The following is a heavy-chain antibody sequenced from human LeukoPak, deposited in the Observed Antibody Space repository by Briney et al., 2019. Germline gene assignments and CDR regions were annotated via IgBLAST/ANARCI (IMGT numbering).Heavy chain of an antibody. V-gene: IGHV1-69*04. D-gene: IGHD3/OR15-3a*01. CDR1: RGTFSSYA. CDR3: ARGVGLAGPFDY. CDR2: IIPILGIA. Sequence: GASVKVSCKASRGTFSSYAISWVRQAPGQGLEWIGRIIPILGIANYAQKFQGRVTITADKSTSTAYMELSSLRSEDTAVYYCARGVGLAGPFDYWGQGTLVTVSS. J-gene: IGHJ4*02.